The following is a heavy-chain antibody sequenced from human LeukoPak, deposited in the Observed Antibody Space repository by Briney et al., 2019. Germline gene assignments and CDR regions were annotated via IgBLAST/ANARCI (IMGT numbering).Heavy chain of an antibody. CDR1: GFTFSKYW. CDR2: INTDGTVT. J-gene: IGHJ4*02. V-gene: IGHV3-74*01. Sequence: GGSLRLSCAASGFTFSKYWMLWLRHAPGKGLESVSRINTDGTVTTYADSVKGRFTVSRDNADNTMFLQMNSVREEDTAVYYCATKQWLAPPPDSWGQGTPVTVSP. CDR3: ATKQWLAPPPDS. D-gene: IGHD6-19*01.